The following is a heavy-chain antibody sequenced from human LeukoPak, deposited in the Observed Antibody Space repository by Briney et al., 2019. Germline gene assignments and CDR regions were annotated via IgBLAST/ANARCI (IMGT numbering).Heavy chain of an antibody. CDR2: ITAAGDTT. V-gene: IGHV3-23*01. D-gene: IGHD2-8*01. CDR3: ARAYGTNGYFQLPIDY. J-gene: IGHJ4*02. Sequence: GGSLRLSCAASGFTFSSYAMSWVRQAPGKGLEWIPGITAAGDTTHHTDSVQGRFTISRDNSKNTLFLQMNSLRVEDTALYYCARAYGTNGYFQLPIDYWGQGTLVSVSS. CDR1: GFTFSSYA.